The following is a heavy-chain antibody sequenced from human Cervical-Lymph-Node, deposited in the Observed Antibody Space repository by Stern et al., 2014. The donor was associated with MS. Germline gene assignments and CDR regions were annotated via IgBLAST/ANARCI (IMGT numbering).Heavy chain of an antibody. V-gene: IGHV3-43*01. J-gene: IGHJ5*02. CDR2: ISWDGDIT. CDR3: VKEHGHLQTLES. CDR1: GFTFGDFS. D-gene: IGHD4-11*01. Sequence: DVHLVESGGGVARPGGSLTLSCAASGFTFGDFSMQWVRQAPGKGLEWISLISWDGDITYYADSVKGRFTISRDNSKNLLHLEMRSLRPEDTALYHCVKEHGHLQTLESWSQGTQVSVSS.